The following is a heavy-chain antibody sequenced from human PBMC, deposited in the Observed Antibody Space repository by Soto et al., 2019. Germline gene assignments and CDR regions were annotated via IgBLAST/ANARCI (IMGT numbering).Heavy chain of an antibody. J-gene: IGHJ6*02. V-gene: IGHV4-34*01. CDR1: GGSFSGYY. D-gene: IGHD3-10*01. Sequence: SETLSLTCAVYGGSFSGYYWSWIRQPPGKGLEWIGEINHSGSTNYNPSLKSRVTISVDTSKNQFSLKLSSVTAADTAVYYCARVGGYGMDVWGQGTTVTVSS. CDR2: INHSGST. CDR3: ARVGGYGMDV.